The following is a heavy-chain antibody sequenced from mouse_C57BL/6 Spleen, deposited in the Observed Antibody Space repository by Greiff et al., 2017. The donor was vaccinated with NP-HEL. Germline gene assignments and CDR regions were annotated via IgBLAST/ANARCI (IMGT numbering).Heavy chain of an antibody. CDR3: ARSLYGNSDY. CDR2: IYPGDGDT. J-gene: IGHJ2*01. V-gene: IGHV1-82*01. D-gene: IGHD2-1*01. Sequence: VQLQQSGPELVKPGASVKLSCKASGYAFSSSWMNWVKQRPGKGLEWIGRIYPGDGDTNYNGKFKGKATLTADKSASTAYMQLSSLTSEDSAVDFCARSLYGNSDYWGQGTTLTVSS. CDR1: GYAFSSSW.